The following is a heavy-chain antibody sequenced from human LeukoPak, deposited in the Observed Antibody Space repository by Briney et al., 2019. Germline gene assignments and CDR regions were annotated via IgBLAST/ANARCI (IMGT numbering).Heavy chain of an antibody. CDR3: ASADSSRPDYFDY. D-gene: IGHD3-22*01. Sequence: SETLSLTCTVSGGSISSSGYYWSWIRQPPGKGLEWIGYIYYSGSTNYNPSLKSRVTISVDTSKNQFSLKLSSVTAADTAVYYCASADSSRPDYFDYWGQGTLVTVSS. CDR2: IYYSGST. V-gene: IGHV4-61*08. J-gene: IGHJ4*02. CDR1: GGSISSSGYY.